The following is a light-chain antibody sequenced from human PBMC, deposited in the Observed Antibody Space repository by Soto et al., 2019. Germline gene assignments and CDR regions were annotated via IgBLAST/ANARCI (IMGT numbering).Light chain of an antibody. CDR3: QQVISYPIT. J-gene: IGKJ5*01. CDR2: AAS. V-gene: IGKV1-9*01. Sequence: QLTQSPSVLSASVGDRVTITCRASQGISSSLVWYQQRPGKAPKLLIDAASTLQGGVPLRFSGSGSGTDFTLTISSLQPEDFATYYCQQVISYPITFGQGTRLDIK. CDR1: QGISSS.